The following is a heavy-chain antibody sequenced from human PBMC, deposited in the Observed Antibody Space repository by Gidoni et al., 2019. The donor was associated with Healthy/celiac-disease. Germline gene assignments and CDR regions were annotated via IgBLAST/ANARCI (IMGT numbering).Heavy chain of an antibody. V-gene: IGHV1-46*03. CDR1: GYTFTSYS. J-gene: IGHJ4*02. Sequence: QVQLVQSGAEEKKQGASAKVSCKASGYTFTSYSMHWARQAPGQGLEWMGIINPSGGSTSYAQTFQGRVTMTRDTSTSTVYMELSSLRSEDTAVYYCARDGGYSGYDRGEGFDYWGQGTLVTVSS. CDR3: ARDGGYSGYDRGEGFDY. D-gene: IGHD5-12*01. CDR2: INPSGGST.